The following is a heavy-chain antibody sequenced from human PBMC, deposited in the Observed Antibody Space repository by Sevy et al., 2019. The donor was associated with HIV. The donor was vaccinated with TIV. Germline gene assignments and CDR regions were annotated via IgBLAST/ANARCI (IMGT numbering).Heavy chain of an antibody. CDR3: ATLRSGVLKPRDYFDH. CDR1: GFTFGSYA. Sequence: GGSLRLSCGVSGFTFGSYAMTWVRQPPGKGLEWVSIISGRGATTSYADSVKGRFTISRDNSKNALYLQMNSLRAEDTAGYYCATLRSGVLKPRDYFDHWGQGTLVTVSS. J-gene: IGHJ4*02. CDR2: ISGRGATT. D-gene: IGHD3-10*01. V-gene: IGHV3-23*01.